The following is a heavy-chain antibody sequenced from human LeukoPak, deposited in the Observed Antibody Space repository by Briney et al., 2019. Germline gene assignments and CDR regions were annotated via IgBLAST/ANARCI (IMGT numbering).Heavy chain of an antibody. D-gene: IGHD5-12*01. CDR3: AGAKRGYSGYGDY. CDR1: GGSISSGGYS. Sequence: PWETLSLTCAVSGGSISSGGYSWSWIRQPPGKGLEWIGYIYYSGSTNYNPSLKSRVTISVDTSKNQFSLKLSSVTAADTAVYYCAGAKRGYSGYGDYWGQGTLVTVSS. CDR2: IYYSGST. J-gene: IGHJ4*02. V-gene: IGHV4-61*08.